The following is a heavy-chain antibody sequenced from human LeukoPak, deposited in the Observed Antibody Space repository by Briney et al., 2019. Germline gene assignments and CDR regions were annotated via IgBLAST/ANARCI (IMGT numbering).Heavy chain of an antibody. CDR1: GFTFSSYA. CDR2: ISGSGGST. Sequence: PGGSLSLSCAASGFTFSSYAMSWVRQAPGKGLEWVSAISGSGGSTYYADSVKGRFTISRDNSKNTLYLQMNSLRAEDTAVYYCAAGTGWLHPNKHWGQGTLVTVSS. CDR3: AAGTGWLHPNKH. J-gene: IGHJ4*02. V-gene: IGHV3-23*01. D-gene: IGHD5-24*01.